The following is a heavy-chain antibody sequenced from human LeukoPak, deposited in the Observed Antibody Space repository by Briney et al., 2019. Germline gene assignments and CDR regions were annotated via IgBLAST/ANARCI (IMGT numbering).Heavy chain of an antibody. Sequence: PGGSLRLSCAASGFTISSHWMHWVRQGPGKRLVWVSRINSDGSSISYGDSVKGRFTISRDNAKNTLYLQMNSLRAEDTAVYYCARENTTMVESSRLDSWGQGTLVTVSS. D-gene: IGHD5-18*01. CDR1: GFTISSHW. CDR3: ARENTTMVESSRLDS. V-gene: IGHV3-74*01. CDR2: INSDGSSI. J-gene: IGHJ4*02.